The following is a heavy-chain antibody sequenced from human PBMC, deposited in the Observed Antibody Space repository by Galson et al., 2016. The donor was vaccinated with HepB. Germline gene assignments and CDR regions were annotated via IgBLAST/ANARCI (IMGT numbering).Heavy chain of an antibody. V-gene: IGHV4-39*01. CDR3: VRLFSGGRARVAEY. D-gene: IGHD5-12*01. CDR1: GDSVTSSSYY. Sequence: SETLSLTCTVSGDSVTSSSYYWGWIRQPPGKGLEWIGNIYYSGSTYYNPSLKSRVTVSIDTSKNQFSLVLTSVTAADTAVYYCVRLFSGGRARVAEYWGQGTLVTVST. J-gene: IGHJ4*02. CDR2: IYYSGST.